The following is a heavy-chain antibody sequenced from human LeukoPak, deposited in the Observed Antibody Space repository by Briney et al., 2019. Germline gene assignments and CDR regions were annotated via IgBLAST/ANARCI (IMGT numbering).Heavy chain of an antibody. J-gene: IGHJ5*02. CDR3: GRNPFRKGVVNNKSRENRFHP. V-gene: IGHV4-38-2*01. D-gene: IGHD3-3*01. Sequence: SETLSLTCAVSGYSISSGYYWGWIRQPPGKGLEWIGSIYHSGSTYYNPSLKSRVTISVDTSKNQFSLKLSSVTAADAAVCYWGRNPFRKGVVNNKSRENRFHPWGQGTLVTVSS. CDR1: GYSISSGYY. CDR2: IYHSGST.